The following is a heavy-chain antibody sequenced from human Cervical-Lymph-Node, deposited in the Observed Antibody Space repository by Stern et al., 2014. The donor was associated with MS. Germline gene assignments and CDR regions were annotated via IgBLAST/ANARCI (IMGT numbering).Heavy chain of an antibody. J-gene: IGHJ4*02. D-gene: IGHD5-24*01. V-gene: IGHV3-33*01. Sequence: VQLVESGGGVVQPGTSLRLSCEASGFTFRSYGLPWVRQAPGKGLEWGALVWYDGSTAYYRNSVKGRFTISRDNSNNTLFLQMNSLTAEDTAVYYCARGHIPYAYNYLFDYWGQGTLVTVSS. CDR2: VWYDGSTA. CDR3: ARGHIPYAYNYLFDY. CDR1: GFTFRSYG.